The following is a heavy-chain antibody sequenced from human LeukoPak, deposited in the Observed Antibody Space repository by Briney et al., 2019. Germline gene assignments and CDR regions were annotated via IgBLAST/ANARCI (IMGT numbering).Heavy chain of an antibody. V-gene: IGHV3-23*01. D-gene: IGHD3-22*01. CDR3: AKDQGSDSSGYYPDY. CDR1: GFTFSSYA. Sequence: GGSLRLSCAASGFTFSSYAMSWVRQAPGKGLEWVSAISGSGGSTYYADSVKGRFTISRDNSKNTLYLQMNSLRAKDTAVYYCAKDQGSDSSGYYPDYWGQGTLVTVSS. J-gene: IGHJ4*02. CDR2: ISGSGGST.